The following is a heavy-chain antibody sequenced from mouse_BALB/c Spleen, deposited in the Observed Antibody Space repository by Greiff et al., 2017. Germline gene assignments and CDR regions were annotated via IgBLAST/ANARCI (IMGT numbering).Heavy chain of an antibody. D-gene: IGHD2-3*01. CDR1: GYTFTSYW. J-gene: IGHJ4*01. CDR3: TRCDDYAMDY. CDR2: IYPSDSYT. V-gene: IGHV1-69*02. Sequence: QVQLQQPGAELVRPGASVKLSCKASGYTFTSYWINWVKQRPGQGLEWIGNIYPSDSYTNYNQKFKDKATLTVDKSSSTAYMQLSSPTSEDSAVYYCTRCDDYAMDYWGQGTSVTVSS.